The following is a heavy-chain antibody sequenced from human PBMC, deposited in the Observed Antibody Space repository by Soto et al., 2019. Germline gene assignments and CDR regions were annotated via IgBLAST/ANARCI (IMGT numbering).Heavy chain of an antibody. V-gene: IGHV3-7*03. CDR2: IKQDGIEK. J-gene: IGHJ6*02. CDR3: ERDRIAGYCSSTSCSGTRNYYYYDGMDV. D-gene: IGHD2-2*01. CDR1: GFTFSSYW. Sequence: PGGSLRLSCAASGFTFSSYWMSWVRQAPGKGLEWVANIKQDGIEKYYVDSVKGRFTISRDNAKNSLYLQMNSLRAEDTAVYYCERDRIAGYCSSTSCSGTRNYYYYDGMDVWGQGTTVTVSS.